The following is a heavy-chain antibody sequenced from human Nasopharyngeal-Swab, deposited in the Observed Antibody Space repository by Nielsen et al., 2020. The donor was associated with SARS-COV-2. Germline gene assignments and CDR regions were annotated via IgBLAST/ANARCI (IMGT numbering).Heavy chain of an antibody. V-gene: IGHV4-34*01. D-gene: IGHD3-22*01. Sequence: ESLKISCAASGFTFSIYTMSWIRQSPGKGLECIGEINHSGSTNYNPSLKSRVTISVDTSKTQFSLKLSSVTAADTAVYYCARGSTMNGYYGMDVWGQGTTVTVSS. CDR1: GFTFSIYT. J-gene: IGHJ6*02. CDR3: ARGSTMNGYYGMDV. CDR2: INHSGST.